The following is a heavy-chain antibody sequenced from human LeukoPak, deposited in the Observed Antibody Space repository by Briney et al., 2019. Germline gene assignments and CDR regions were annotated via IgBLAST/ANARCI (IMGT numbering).Heavy chain of an antibody. CDR3: AKDHIADFDY. D-gene: IGHD6-13*01. CDR1: GFTFSSYG. Sequence: GGSLRLSCAASGFTFSSYGMHWVRQAPGKGLEWVAFIRYDGSNKYYAESVKGRFTISRDNSKNTLYLQMNSLRAEDTAVYYCAKDHIADFDYWGQGTLVTVSS. V-gene: IGHV3-30*02. J-gene: IGHJ4*02. CDR2: IRYDGSNK.